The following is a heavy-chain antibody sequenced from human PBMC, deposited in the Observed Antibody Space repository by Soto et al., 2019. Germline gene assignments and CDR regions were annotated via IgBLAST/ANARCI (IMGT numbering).Heavy chain of an antibody. V-gene: IGHV3-23*01. CDR2: IRYNSRAT. J-gene: IGHJ4*02. CDR3: ATSRPPDPHGFDS. CDR1: GFTFSSYA. Sequence: GGSLRLSCAASGFTFSSYAMSWVRQAPGEGLEWVAGIRYNSRATFYADSVKGRFTISRDNSRNTLYLQMNSLRVEDTAMYYCATSRPPDPHGFDSWGQGTLVTVSS.